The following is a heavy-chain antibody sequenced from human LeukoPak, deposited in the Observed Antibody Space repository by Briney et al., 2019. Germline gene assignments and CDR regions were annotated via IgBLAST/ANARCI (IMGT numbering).Heavy chain of an antibody. J-gene: IGHJ4*02. V-gene: IGHV4-59*01. CDR3: ARAHPHFDY. CDR2: IYYSGST. Sequence: SETLSLTCTVSGGSISSYYWSWIRQPPGKGLEWIGYIYYSGSTNYNPSLKSRVTILVDTSKNQFSLKLSSVTAADTAVYYCARAHPHFDYWGQGTLVTVSS. CDR1: GGSISSYY.